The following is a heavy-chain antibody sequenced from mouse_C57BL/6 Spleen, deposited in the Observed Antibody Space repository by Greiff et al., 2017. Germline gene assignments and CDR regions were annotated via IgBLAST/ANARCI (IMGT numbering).Heavy chain of an antibody. Sequence: VQLQQSGPELVKPGASVKISCKASGYTFTDYYMNWVKQSHGKSLEWIGDINPNNGGTSYNQKFKGKATLTVDKSSSTAYMELRSLTSEDSAVYYCARDGSSSMDYWGQGTSVTVSS. CDR3: ARDGSSSMDY. D-gene: IGHD1-1*01. CDR1: GYTFTDYY. V-gene: IGHV1-26*01. J-gene: IGHJ4*01. CDR2: INPNNGGT.